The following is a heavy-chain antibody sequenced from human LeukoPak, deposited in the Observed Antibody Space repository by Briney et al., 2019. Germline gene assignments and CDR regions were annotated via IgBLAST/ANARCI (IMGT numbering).Heavy chain of an antibody. J-gene: IGHJ4*02. Sequence: SETLSLTCTVSGGSISSNSYYWGWIRQPPGKGLEWIGSIYYSGSTYYNPSLKSRVTISGDTSKSQFSLKLSSVTSADTAVSYCLGSRGVRVDYWGQGTLVTVSS. CDR1: GGSISSNSYY. CDR3: LGSRGVRVDY. CDR2: IYYSGST. V-gene: IGHV4-39*01. D-gene: IGHD3-22*01.